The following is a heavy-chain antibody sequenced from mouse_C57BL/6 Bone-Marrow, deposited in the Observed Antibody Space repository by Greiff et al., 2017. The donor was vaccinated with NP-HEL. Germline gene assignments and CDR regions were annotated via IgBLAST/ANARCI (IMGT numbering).Heavy chain of an antibody. J-gene: IGHJ3*01. CDR1: GYTFTSYG. Sequence: QVTLKVSGAELARPGASVKLSCKASGYTFTSYGISWVKQRPGQGLEWIGEIYPRSGNTYYNEKFKGKATLTADKSSSTAYMELRSLTSEDSAVYFCARVGRWFAYWGQGTLVTVSA. CDR2: IYPRSGNT. CDR3: ARVGRWFAY. V-gene: IGHV1-81*01.